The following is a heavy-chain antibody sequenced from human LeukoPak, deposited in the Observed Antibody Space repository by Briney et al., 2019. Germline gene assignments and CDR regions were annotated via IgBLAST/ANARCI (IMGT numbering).Heavy chain of an antibody. J-gene: IGHJ5*02. CDR3: ASGPYPEGWFDP. Sequence: PSQTLSLTCTVSGGSISSGDYYWSWIRQPPGKGLKWIGYIYYSGSTYYNPSLKSRVTISVDTSKNQFSLKLSSVTAADTAVYYCASGPYPEGWFDPWGQGTLVTVSS. V-gene: IGHV4-30-4*01. CDR1: GGSISSGDYY. CDR2: IYYSGST. D-gene: IGHD2-2*02.